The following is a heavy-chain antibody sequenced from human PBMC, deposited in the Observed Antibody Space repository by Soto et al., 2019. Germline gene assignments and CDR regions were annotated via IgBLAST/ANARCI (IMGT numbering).Heavy chain of an antibody. D-gene: IGHD2-8*01. J-gene: IGHJ5*02. CDR3: ARDRGYCTNGACHPGGWFDP. Sequence: ETLTLTCTVSGGSISSYYWSWIRQPPGKGLEWIGYIYYSGSTNYNPSLKSRVTISVDTSKNQFSLKLSSVTAADTAVYYCARDRGYCTNGACHPGGWFDPWGKGTLLTVS. V-gene: IGHV4-59*01. CDR1: GGSISSYY. CDR2: IYYSGST.